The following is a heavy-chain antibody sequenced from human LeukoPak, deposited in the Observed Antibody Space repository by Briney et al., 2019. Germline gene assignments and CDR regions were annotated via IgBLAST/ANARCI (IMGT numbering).Heavy chain of an antibody. J-gene: IGHJ4*02. D-gene: IGHD2-21*01. V-gene: IGHV3-23*01. CDR3: TTDILIVGDH. Sequence: SGGSLRLSCAASGFTFSSYAMSWVRQAPGKGLEWVSAISGSGGSTYYADSVKGRFTISRDNSKNTLHLQMNSLRAEDTAVYYCTTDILIVGDHWGQGTLVTVSS. CDR1: GFTFSSYA. CDR2: ISGSGGST.